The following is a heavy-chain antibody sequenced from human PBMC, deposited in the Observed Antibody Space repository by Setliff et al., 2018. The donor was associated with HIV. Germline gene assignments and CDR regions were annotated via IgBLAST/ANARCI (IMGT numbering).Heavy chain of an antibody. CDR1: GASMNSSNSY. CDR2: IYYSGHT. CDR3: ARAPYYDYRGLAVYYFDY. Sequence: SETLSLTCTVSGASMNSSNSYWGWIRQPPGKGLEWIGSIYYSGHTYYNTYLKTRITISVDTSKNHLSLKVSSLTAADTAVYYCARAPYYDYRGLAVYYFDYWGQGTLVTVSS. D-gene: IGHD3-22*01. J-gene: IGHJ4*02. V-gene: IGHV4-39*07.